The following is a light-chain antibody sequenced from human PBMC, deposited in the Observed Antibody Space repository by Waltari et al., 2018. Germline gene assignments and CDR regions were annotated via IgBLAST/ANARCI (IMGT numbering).Light chain of an antibody. CDR3: AAWDDTLRHYV. Sequence: QSVLTQPPSASGTPGQEVPISCSGSSSDIGRNTVTWHQHLPGTAPTLLIYMNNQRPSGVPDRFSGSKSGTSASLTITGLQSEDEADYYCAAWDDTLRHYVFGSGTKVTVL. J-gene: IGLJ1*01. CDR1: SSDIGRNT. CDR2: MNN. V-gene: IGLV1-44*01.